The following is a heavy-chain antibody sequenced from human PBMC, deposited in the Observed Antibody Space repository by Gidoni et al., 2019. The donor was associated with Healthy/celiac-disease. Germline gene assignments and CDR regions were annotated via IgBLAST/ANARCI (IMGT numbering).Heavy chain of an antibody. CDR3: AREDAKYYYYMDV. J-gene: IGHJ6*03. D-gene: IGHD2-8*01. V-gene: IGHV3-30-3*01. CDR2: ISYDGSNK. CDR1: GFPFSSYA. Sequence: QVQLVESGGGVVQPGRSLRLSCAASGFPFSSYAMHWVRQAPGKGLEWVAVISYDGSNKYYADSVKGRFTISRDNSKNTLYLQMNSLRAEDTAVYYCAREDAKYYYYMDVWGKGTTVTVSS.